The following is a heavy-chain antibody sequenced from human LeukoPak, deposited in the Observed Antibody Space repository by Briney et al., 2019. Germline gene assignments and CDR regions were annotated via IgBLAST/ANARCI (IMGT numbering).Heavy chain of an antibody. CDR1: GFTVSSNY. CDR2: IYSGGST. Sequence: GWSLRLSCASCGFTVSSNYMSWVRQAPGKGLEWVSVIYSGGSTYYADSVKGRFTISRHNSKNTLYLQMNSLRAEDTAVYYCARAGLYDSSGYYVFFDYWGQGTLVTVSS. V-gene: IGHV3-53*04. J-gene: IGHJ4*02. CDR3: ARAGLYDSSGYYVFFDY. D-gene: IGHD3-22*01.